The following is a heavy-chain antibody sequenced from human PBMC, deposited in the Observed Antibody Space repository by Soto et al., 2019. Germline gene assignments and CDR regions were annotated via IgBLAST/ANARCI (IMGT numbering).Heavy chain of an antibody. J-gene: IGHJ4*02. V-gene: IGHV1-3*01. D-gene: IGHD3-9*01. CDR3: FEY. CDR2: INAGNGNT. Sequence: ASVKVSCKASGYTFTSYAMHWVRQAPGQRLEWMGWINAGNGNTKYSQKFQGRVTITRDTSASTATYYCAHRRGDLLTGHYYFEYWGQGTLVTVSS. CDR1: GYTFTSYA.